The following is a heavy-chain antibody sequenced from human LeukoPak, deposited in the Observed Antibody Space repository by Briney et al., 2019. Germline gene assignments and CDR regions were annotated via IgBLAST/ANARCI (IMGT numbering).Heavy chain of an antibody. Sequence: ASVKVSCKASGYTSTGYYMHWVRQAPGQGLEWMGWINPNSGGTNYAQKFQGRVTMTRDTSISTAYMELSRPRSDDTAVYYCARDSHSIVVVPAAPFYYMDVWGKGTTVTVSS. V-gene: IGHV1-2*02. D-gene: IGHD2-2*01. J-gene: IGHJ6*03. CDR1: GYTSTGYY. CDR2: INPNSGGT. CDR3: ARDSHSIVVVPAAPFYYMDV.